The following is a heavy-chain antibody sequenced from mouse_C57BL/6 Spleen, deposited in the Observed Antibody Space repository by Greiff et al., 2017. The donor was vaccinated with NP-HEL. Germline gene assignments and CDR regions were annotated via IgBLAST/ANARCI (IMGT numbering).Heavy chain of an antibody. D-gene: IGHD2-4*01. J-gene: IGHJ4*01. CDR1: GYAFSSYW. Sequence: QVQLQQSGAELVKPGASVKISCKASGYAFSSYWMNWVKQRPGKGLEWIGQIYPGDGDTNYNGKFKGKATLTADKSSSTAYMQLSSLTSEDSAVYFCAREDYYDYPYYAMDYWGQGTSVTVSS. CDR2: IYPGDGDT. V-gene: IGHV1-80*01. CDR3: AREDYYDYPYYAMDY.